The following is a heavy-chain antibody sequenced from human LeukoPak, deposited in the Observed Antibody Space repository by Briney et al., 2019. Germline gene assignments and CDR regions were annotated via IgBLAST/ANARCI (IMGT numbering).Heavy chain of an antibody. D-gene: IGHD3-22*01. CDR3: AREDSSGSWYYFDY. J-gene: IGHJ4*02. CDR1: GFTFSDYY. Sequence: GGSLRLSCAASGFTFSDYYMSWVRQAPGKGLEWVSYISSSGSTIYYADSVKGRFTISRDNAKNSLYLQMNSLRAEDTAVYYCAREDSSGSWYYFDYWGQGTLVTVSS. CDR2: ISSSGSTI. V-gene: IGHV3-11*01.